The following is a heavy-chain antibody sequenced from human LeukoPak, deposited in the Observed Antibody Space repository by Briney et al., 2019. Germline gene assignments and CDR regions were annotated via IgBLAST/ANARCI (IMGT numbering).Heavy chain of an antibody. V-gene: IGHV3-21*01. CDR3: ARDLTRTDTAMVIGYFDY. CDR1: GFTFGSYS. D-gene: IGHD5-18*01. Sequence: GGSLRLSCAASGFTFGSYSMNWVRQAPGKGLEWVSSISSSSSYIYYADSVKGRFTISRDNAKNSLYLQMNSLRAEDTAVYYCARDLTRTDTAMVIGYFDYWGQGTLVTVSS. CDR2: ISSSSSYI. J-gene: IGHJ4*02.